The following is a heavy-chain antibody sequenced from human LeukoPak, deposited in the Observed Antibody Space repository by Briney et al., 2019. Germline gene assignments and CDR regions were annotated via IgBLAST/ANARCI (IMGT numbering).Heavy chain of an antibody. D-gene: IGHD1-26*01. CDR1: GFTVSSNY. V-gene: IGHV3-53*04. CDR2: IYSGGNT. J-gene: IGHJ4*02. CDR3: ARVYSGSYGD. Sequence: PGGSLRLSCAASGFTVSSNYMSWVRQAPGKGLEWVSVIYSGGNTYYADSVKGRFTISRHNSKNTLYLQMNSLRAEDTAVYYCARVYSGSYGDWGQGTLVTVSS.